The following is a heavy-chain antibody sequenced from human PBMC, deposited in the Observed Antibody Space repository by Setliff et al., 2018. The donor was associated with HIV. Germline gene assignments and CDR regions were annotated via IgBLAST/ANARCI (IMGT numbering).Heavy chain of an antibody. D-gene: IGHD3-16*02. CDR2: LSRSGTV. CDR1: GFTLSRYD. V-gene: IGHV3-48*03. CDR3: ARTQNYDYVWGNYRPFDY. J-gene: IGHJ4*03. Sequence: PGGSLRLSCAASGFTLSRYDMNWVRQAPGKGLEWVSYLSRSGTVYYADSVKGRFTISRDTSKNTLYLQMTSLRAEDTAVYYCARTQNYDYVWGNYRPFDYWGQGTMVTVSS.